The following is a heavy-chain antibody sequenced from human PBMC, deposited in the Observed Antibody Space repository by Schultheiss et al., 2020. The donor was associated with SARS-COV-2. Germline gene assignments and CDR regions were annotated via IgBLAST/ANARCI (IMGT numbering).Heavy chain of an antibody. D-gene: IGHD3-3*01. J-gene: IGHJ6*02. CDR1: GFTFSSYG. Sequence: GGSLRLSCAASGFTFSSYGMHWVRQAPGKGLEWMAVIWYDGSNKYYADSVKGRFTISRDNSKNTLYLQMNSLRAEDTAVYYCARDRLEWLSYYGMDVWGQGTTVTVSS. CDR3: ARDRLEWLSYYGMDV. CDR2: IWYDGSNK. V-gene: IGHV3-33*08.